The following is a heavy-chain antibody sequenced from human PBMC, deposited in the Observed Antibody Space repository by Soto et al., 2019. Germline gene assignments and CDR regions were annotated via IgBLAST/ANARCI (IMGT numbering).Heavy chain of an antibody. V-gene: IGHV4-39*02. Sequence: QLQLQELGPGLVEPSETLSLTCTVSGDSFSSRSYYWGWIRQPPGKGLEWIGSMSYTGSPYYTPALKRRVTISIDMAKTHFSLNLKSVTAADTAVNFCVGLRWQWLRFDYWGQGALVSVSS. CDR2: MSYTGSP. J-gene: IGHJ4*02. D-gene: IGHD6-19*01. CDR1: GDSFSSRSYY. CDR3: VGLRWQWLRFDY.